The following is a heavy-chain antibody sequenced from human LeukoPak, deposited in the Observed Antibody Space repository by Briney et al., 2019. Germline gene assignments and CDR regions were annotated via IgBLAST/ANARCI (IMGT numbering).Heavy chain of an antibody. CDR1: GGTFSSYA. Sequence: SVKVSCKASGGTFSSYAISWVRQAPGQGLEWMGRIIPILGIANYAQKFQGRVTITADKSTSTAYMELSSLRPEDTAVYYCARDIPGHANFDYWGQGTLVTVSS. J-gene: IGHJ4*02. V-gene: IGHV1-69*04. CDR3: ARDIPGHANFDY. CDR2: IIPILGIA. D-gene: IGHD2-21*01.